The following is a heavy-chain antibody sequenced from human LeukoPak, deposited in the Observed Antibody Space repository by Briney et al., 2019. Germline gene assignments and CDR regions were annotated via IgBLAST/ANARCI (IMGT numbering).Heavy chain of an antibody. CDR2: IIPILGTA. D-gene: IGHD3-10*01. Sequence: SVKVSCKASGGTFSSYAISWVRQAPGQGLEWMGGIIPILGTANYAQKFQGRVTITADESTSTAYMELSSLRSEDTAVYYCARDFFPPYYGSGIDENFDYWGQGTLVTVSS. V-gene: IGHV1-69*01. CDR1: GGTFSSYA. J-gene: IGHJ4*02. CDR3: ARDFFPPYYGSGIDENFDY.